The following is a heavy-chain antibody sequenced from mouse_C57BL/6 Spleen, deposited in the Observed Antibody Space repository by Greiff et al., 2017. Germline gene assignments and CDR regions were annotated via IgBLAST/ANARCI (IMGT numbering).Heavy chain of an antibody. CDR1: GYAFSSYW. Sequence: QVQLKESGAELVKPGASVKISCKASGYAFSSYWMNWVKQRPGKGLEWIGQIYPGDGDTNYNGKFKGKATLTADKSSSTAYMQISSLTSEDTAVYFCARGGNGFFDYWGQGTTLTVSS. CDR2: IYPGDGDT. J-gene: IGHJ2*01. V-gene: IGHV1-80*01. CDR3: ARGGNGFFDY.